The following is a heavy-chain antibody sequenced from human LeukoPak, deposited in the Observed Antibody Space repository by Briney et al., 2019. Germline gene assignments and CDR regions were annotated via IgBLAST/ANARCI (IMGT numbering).Heavy chain of an antibody. Sequence: GGSLRLSCAASGFTFSSYWMNWARQAPGKGLEWVASINHNGNVNYYVDSVKGRFTISRDNSKNTLYLQMNSLRAEDTAVYYCLRDLNWSLDQWGQGTLVTVSS. CDR3: LRDLNWSLDQ. J-gene: IGHJ4*02. CDR1: GFTFSSYW. D-gene: IGHD1-20*01. CDR2: INHNGNVN. V-gene: IGHV3-7*01.